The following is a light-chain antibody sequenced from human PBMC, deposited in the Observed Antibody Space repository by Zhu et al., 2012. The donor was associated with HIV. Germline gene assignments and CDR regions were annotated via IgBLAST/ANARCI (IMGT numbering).Light chain of an antibody. CDR1: QSVHKW. J-gene: IGKJ2*01. CDR2: EAS. V-gene: IGKV1-5*03. CDR3: QQYYTPSYT. Sequence: DIQMTQSPSTLSASVGDRVTITCRASQSVHKWLAWYQQKPEQAPKLLIYEASTLETGVPSRFSGSGSETEFTLTISSLQPDDFASYSCQQYYTPSYTFGQGTKLQIK.